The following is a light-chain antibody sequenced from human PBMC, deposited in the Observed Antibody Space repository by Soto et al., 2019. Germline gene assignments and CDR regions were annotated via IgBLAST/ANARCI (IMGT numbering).Light chain of an antibody. V-gene: IGLV2-23*01. J-gene: IGLJ2*01. Sequence: QSALAQPASVSASPGQSITISCTATSNDVGFSKFVSWYQQQPGKSPQVLVYEGTKRPSGVSLRFSGSHSVNAASLTISDIHIEEEDDYYCCSYATSGVVFGGGTKVTVL. CDR1: SNDVGFSKF. CDR3: CSYATSGVV. CDR2: EGT.